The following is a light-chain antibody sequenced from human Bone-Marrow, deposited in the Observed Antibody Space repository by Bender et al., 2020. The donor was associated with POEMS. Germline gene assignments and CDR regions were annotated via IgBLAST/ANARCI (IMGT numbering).Light chain of an antibody. CDR3: QSVARGGADSWV. Sequence: SYVLTQPPSVSVAPGQTATITCGGNNIGSESVHWYQQKPGQAPVLLISKDSERPLGIPDRFSGSSSGTTVTLTISGAQAEDEADYYCQSVARGGADSWVFGGGTKLTVL. CDR1: NIGSES. V-gene: IGLV3-25*03. J-gene: IGLJ3*02. CDR2: KDS.